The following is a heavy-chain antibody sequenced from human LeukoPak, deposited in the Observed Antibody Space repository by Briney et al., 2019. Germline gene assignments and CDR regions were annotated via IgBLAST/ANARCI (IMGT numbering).Heavy chain of an antibody. Sequence: GGSLRLSCAASGFTFSNYNMNWVRQAPGKGLEWVSYISRGSTTIYYADSLEGRFTISRDNAKNSLYLQMNNLRAEDTAVYYCATSATYNYFDYWGLGTLVTVSS. J-gene: IGHJ4*02. V-gene: IGHV3-48*01. CDR2: ISRGSTTI. D-gene: IGHD4/OR15-4a*01. CDR3: ATSATYNYFDY. CDR1: GFTFSNYN.